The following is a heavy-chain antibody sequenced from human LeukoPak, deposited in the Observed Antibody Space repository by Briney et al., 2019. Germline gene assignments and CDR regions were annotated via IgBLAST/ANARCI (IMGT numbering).Heavy chain of an antibody. Sequence: GASVKVSCTASGYTFTGYYIHWVRQAPGQGLEWMGWINPNSGDTNYAQKFQGRVTMTRDTSITTAYMELTRLRFDDTAVYFCARDVNYYFDYWGQGTLVTVSS. CDR3: ARDVNYYFDY. CDR1: GYTFTGYY. J-gene: IGHJ4*02. V-gene: IGHV1-2*02. CDR2: INPNSGDT. D-gene: IGHD2/OR15-2a*01.